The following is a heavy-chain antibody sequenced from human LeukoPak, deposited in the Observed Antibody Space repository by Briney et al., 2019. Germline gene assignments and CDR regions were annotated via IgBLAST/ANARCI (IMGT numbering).Heavy chain of an antibody. D-gene: IGHD6-19*01. Sequence: GGSLRLSCAASGFTFSSYAMSWVRQAPGKGLEWVSAISGSGGSTYYADSVKGRFTISRDNAKNSLYLQMNSLRAEDTAVYYCARARGGWYDFDYWGQGTLVTVSS. CDR3: ARARGGWYDFDY. V-gene: IGHV3-23*01. CDR1: GFTFSSYA. J-gene: IGHJ4*02. CDR2: ISGSGGST.